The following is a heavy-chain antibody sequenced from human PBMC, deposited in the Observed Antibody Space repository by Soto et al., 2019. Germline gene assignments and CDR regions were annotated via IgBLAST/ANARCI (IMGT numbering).Heavy chain of an antibody. Sequence: PSETLSITCAVYGGSFSGYYWSWIRQPPGKGLEWIGEINHSGSTNYNPSLKSRVTISVDTSKNQFSLKLSSVTAADTAVYYCASFIAAASADWFDPWGQGTLVIVSS. V-gene: IGHV4-34*01. CDR1: GGSFSGYY. D-gene: IGHD6-13*01. J-gene: IGHJ5*02. CDR3: ASFIAAASADWFDP. CDR2: INHSGST.